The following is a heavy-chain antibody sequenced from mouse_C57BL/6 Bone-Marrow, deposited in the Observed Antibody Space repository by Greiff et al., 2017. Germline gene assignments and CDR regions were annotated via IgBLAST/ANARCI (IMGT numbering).Heavy chain of an antibody. D-gene: IGHD2-3*01. Sequence: QVQLQQSGAELVRPGASVTLSCKASGYTFTDYEMHWVKQTPVHGLEWIGAIDPETGGTAYNQKFKGKAILTADKSSSTAYRELRSLTSEDSAVYYCTRWLLPCFDYWGQGTTLTVSS. J-gene: IGHJ2*01. V-gene: IGHV1-15*01. CDR3: TRWLLPCFDY. CDR1: GYTFTDYE. CDR2: IDPETGGT.